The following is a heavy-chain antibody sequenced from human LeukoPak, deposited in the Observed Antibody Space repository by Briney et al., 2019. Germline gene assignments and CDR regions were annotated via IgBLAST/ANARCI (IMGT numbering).Heavy chain of an antibody. CDR3: AREPDYDFWSGYAYYFDY. CDR1: GFTFSSYA. J-gene: IGHJ4*02. Sequence: PGGSLRLSCAASGFTFSSYAMSWVRQAPGKGLEWVSAISGSGGSTYYADSVKGRFTISRDNSKNTLYLQMNSLRAEDTAVYYCAREPDYDFWSGYAYYFDYWGQGTLVTVSS. CDR2: ISGSGGST. D-gene: IGHD3-3*01. V-gene: IGHV3-23*01.